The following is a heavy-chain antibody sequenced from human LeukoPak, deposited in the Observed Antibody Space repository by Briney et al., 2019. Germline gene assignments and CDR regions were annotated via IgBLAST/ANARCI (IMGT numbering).Heavy chain of an antibody. V-gene: IGHV3-23*01. D-gene: IGHD6-13*01. Sequence: PGGSLRLSCAASGFTFSSYAMSRVRQAPGKGLEWVSAISGSGGSTYYADSVKGRFTISRDNSKNTLYLQMNSLRAEDTAVYYCARPGIAAAGTWFDYWGQGTLVTVSS. CDR1: GFTFSSYA. CDR3: ARPGIAAAGTWFDY. CDR2: ISGSGGST. J-gene: IGHJ4*02.